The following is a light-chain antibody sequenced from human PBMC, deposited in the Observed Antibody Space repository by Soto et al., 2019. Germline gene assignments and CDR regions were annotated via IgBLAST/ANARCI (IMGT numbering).Light chain of an antibody. CDR1: QSINSW. Sequence: DIQMTQSPSTLSASVGDRVTITCRASQSINSWLDWYQQKPGKAPRLLIYRASSLEGGVPSRFSGSGSGAEFTLTISSLQPDDFATYYCQHYDSYSGTFGPGTKVDIK. CDR2: RAS. CDR3: QHYDSYSGT. V-gene: IGKV1-5*03. J-gene: IGKJ3*01.